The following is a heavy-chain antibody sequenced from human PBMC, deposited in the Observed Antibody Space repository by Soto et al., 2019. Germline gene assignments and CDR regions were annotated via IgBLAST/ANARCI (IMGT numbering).Heavy chain of an antibody. CDR1: GFTFSSYG. CDR3: ERNDFWSRSIGMDF. J-gene: IGHJ6*02. CDR2: IWYDGSNK. Sequence: PGGSLRLSCSASGFTFSSYGMHWVRQAPGKGLEWVAVIWYDGSNKYYAASVKGRFTISRDNSKNTLYLQMNSLRAEDTAVYYCERNDFWSRSIGMDFWGQGDRVTVS. V-gene: IGHV3-33*01. D-gene: IGHD3-3*01.